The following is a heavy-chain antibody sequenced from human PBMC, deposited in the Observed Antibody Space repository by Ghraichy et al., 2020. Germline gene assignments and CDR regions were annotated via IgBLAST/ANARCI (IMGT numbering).Heavy chain of an antibody. V-gene: IGHV4-61*02. J-gene: IGHJ3*02. D-gene: IGHD3-3*01. CDR1: GASINNGYNY. Sequence: SETLSLTCAVSGASINNGYNYWNWIRQPAGTGLEWIGRVYYDGGTNYNPSLKSRLTMTLDTSRNEVALKLDSVTAADTAIYYCARQTFTVFGVAASTFAIWGQGKMVTVSS. CDR3: ARQTFTVFGVAASTFAI. CDR2: VYYDGGT.